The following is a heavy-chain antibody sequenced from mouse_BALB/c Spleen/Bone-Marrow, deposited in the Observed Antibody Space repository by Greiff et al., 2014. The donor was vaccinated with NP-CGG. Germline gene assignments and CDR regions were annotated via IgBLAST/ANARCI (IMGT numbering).Heavy chain of an antibody. J-gene: IGHJ2*01. CDR2: IDPANGNT. D-gene: IGHD2-4*01. V-gene: IGHV14-3*02. Sequence: DVKLLESGAELVKPGASVKLSCTASGFNIKDTYMHWVKQRPEQGLEWIGRIDPANGNTKYDPKFQGKATITADTSSNTAYLQLSSLTSEDTAVYYCALYYDYDVGYWGQGTTLTVSS. CDR1: GFNIKDTY. CDR3: ALYYDYDVGY.